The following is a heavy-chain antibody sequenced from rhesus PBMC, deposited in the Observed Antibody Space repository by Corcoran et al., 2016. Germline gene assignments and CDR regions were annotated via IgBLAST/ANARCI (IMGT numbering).Heavy chain of an antibody. CDR1: GYSISSNY. D-gene: IGHD5-24*01. CDR2: IYGSSGRT. V-gene: IGHV4-147*01. CDR3: AREGFSGYSYAFDF. Sequence: QVQLQESGPGLVKPSETLSLTCAASGYSISSNYWSWIRQPPGKGLEWIGYIYGSSGRTYYNPSLKSRFTLSTDTSKTQFALKLSSVTGADTAVYYCAREGFSGYSYAFDFWGQGLRVTVSS. J-gene: IGHJ3*01.